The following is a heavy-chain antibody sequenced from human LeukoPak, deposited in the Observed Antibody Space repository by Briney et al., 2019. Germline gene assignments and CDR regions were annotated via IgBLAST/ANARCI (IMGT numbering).Heavy chain of an antibody. CDR3: ARAYYYDSSGYYLGLDY. J-gene: IGHJ4*02. CDR2: INHSGST. Sequence: PSETLSLTCTVSGGSIRSSYYYWGWIRQPPGKGLEWIGEINHSGSTNYNPSLKSRVTISVDTSKNQFSLKLSSVTAADTAVYYCARAYYYDSSGYYLGLDYWGQGTLVTVSS. D-gene: IGHD3-22*01. CDR1: GGSIRSSYYY. V-gene: IGHV4-39*07.